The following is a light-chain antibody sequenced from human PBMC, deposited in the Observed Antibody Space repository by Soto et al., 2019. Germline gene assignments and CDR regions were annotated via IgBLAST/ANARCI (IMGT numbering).Light chain of an antibody. CDR2: RSN. CDR3: AAWDDSLRGPL. Sequence: QSVLTQPPSASGTPGQRVIISCSGSSSNIGDNFVYWYQHLPGTAPKLLIYRSNQRPSGVPDRFSGSKSDTSASLAISGLRSEDEAEYYCAAWDDSLRGPLFGGGTKLTVL. J-gene: IGLJ3*02. CDR1: SSNIGDNF. V-gene: IGLV1-47*01.